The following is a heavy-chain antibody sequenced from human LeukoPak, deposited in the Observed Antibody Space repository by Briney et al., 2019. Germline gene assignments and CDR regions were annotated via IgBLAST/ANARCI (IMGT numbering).Heavy chain of an antibody. CDR3: ATGWDDYDFWSGYSYFDY. CDR2: IGDTT. V-gene: IGHV3-23*01. J-gene: IGHJ4*02. D-gene: IGHD3-3*01. Sequence: GGSLRLSCAASGFTFSSYAMSWVRQAPGKGLEWVSSIGDTTYYADSVKGRFTISRDNSKNTLYLQMNSLRAEDTAVYYCATGWDDYDFWSGYSYFDYWGQGTLVTVSS. CDR1: GFTFSSYA.